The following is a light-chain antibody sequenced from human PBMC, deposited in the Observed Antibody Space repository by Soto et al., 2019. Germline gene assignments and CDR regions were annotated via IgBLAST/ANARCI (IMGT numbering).Light chain of an antibody. CDR3: QQYYSYPSIT. CDR2: AAS. V-gene: IGKV1-8*01. CDR1: QGISSY. J-gene: IGKJ5*01. Sequence: AIRMTQSPSSLSASTGERVTITCRASQGISSYLAWYQQKPGKAPKLLIYAASTLQSGVPSRFSGSGSGTDFTLTISCLQSEDFATYYCQQYYSYPSITFGQGTRLEIK.